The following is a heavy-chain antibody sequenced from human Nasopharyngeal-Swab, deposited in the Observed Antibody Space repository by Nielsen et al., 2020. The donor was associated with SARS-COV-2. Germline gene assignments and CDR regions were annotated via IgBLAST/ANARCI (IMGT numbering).Heavy chain of an antibody. D-gene: IGHD6-13*01. CDR2: INHSGST. CDR3: ARGGGIAAAEATYNWFDP. Sequence: SQTLSLTCAVYGGSFSGYYWSWIRQPPGKGLEWIGEINHSGSTNYNPSLKSRVTISVDTSKNQFSLKLSSVTAADTAVYYCARGGGIAAAEATYNWFDPWGQGTLVTVSS. V-gene: IGHV4-34*01. J-gene: IGHJ5*02. CDR1: GGSFSGYY.